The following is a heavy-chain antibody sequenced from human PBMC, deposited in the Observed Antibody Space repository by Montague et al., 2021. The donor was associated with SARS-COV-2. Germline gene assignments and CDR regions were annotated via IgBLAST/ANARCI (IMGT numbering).Heavy chain of an antibody. CDR1: GFLFSDYA. J-gene: IGHJ4*02. CDR2: ISNDGNHK. D-gene: IGHD3-10*01. V-gene: IGHV3-30*04. CDR3: ARGLMVRGARYYFDY. Sequence: SLRLSCAASGFLFSDYAMHWVRRAPGKGLEWVSLISNDGNHKYYSDSVKGRFTISRDNSKNTAYLQANSLKRDDTALYYCARGLMVRGARYYFDYWGQGTLVSVSS.